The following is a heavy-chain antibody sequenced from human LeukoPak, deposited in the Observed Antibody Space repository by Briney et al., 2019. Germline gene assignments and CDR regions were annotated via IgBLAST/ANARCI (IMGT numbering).Heavy chain of an antibody. CDR3: ARDPGVSDY. CDR2: INSDGSSR. D-gene: IGHD2-8*01. Sequence: PGGSLRLSCAASTFSIRNYWMHWVRQAPAKGLVWVSRINSDGSSRSYADSVKGRFTISRDNAKNTLYLQMNSLRAEGTAVYYCARDPGVSDYWGQGTLVTVSS. V-gene: IGHV3-74*01. CDR1: TFSIRNYW. J-gene: IGHJ4*02.